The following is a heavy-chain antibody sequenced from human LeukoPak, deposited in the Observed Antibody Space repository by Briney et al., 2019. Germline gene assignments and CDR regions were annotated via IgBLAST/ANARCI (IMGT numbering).Heavy chain of an antibody. CDR2: IYHSGST. V-gene: IGHV4-38-2*02. CDR1: GYSISSGYY. CDR3: ARSGEYSSSADWFDP. D-gene: IGHD6-6*01. Sequence: SETLSPTCTVSGYSISSGYYWGWIRQPPGKGLEWIGSIYHSGSTYYNPSLKSRVTISVDTSKNQFSLKLSSVTAADTAVYYCARSGEYSSSADWFDPWGQGTLVTVSS. J-gene: IGHJ5*02.